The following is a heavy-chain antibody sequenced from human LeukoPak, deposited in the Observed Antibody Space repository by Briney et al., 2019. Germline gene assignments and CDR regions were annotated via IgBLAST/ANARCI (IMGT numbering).Heavy chain of an antibody. V-gene: IGHV3-23*01. D-gene: IGHD3-10*01. J-gene: IGHJ4*02. CDR3: AKKYYYGSGTYIFYFDY. Sequence: PGGSLRLSCAASGFTFSSYSMNWVRQAPGKGLERVSTISGSGDTYYADSVKGRFTISRDDSKSTLSLQMNSLRAEDTALYYCAKKYYYGSGTYIFYFDYWGQGTPVTVSS. CDR2: ISGSGDT. CDR1: GFTFSSYS.